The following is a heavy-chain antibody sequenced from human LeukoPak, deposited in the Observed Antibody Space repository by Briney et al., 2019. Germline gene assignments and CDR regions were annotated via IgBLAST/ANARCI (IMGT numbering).Heavy chain of an antibody. CDR1: GFTFSSYG. V-gene: IGHV3-48*02. J-gene: IGHJ4*02. Sequence: GGSLRLSCAASGFTFSSYGMHWVRQAPGKGLEWVSYITNSGSTIYYADSVKGRFTISRDNANNSLYLQMSSLRDEDTAVYYCARAYSSGWYQNYWGQGTLVTVSS. CDR2: ITNSGSTI. CDR3: ARAYSSGWYQNY. D-gene: IGHD6-19*01.